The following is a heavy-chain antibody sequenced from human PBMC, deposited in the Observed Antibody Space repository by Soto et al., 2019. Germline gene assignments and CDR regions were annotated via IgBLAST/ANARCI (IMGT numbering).Heavy chain of an antibody. Sequence: PGESLKIYCKGSGYSFTSYWIGWVRQMPGKGLEWMGIIYPGDSDNRYSPSFQGQVTISDDKSISTAYLQWSSLKASDTAMYYCARRGVRYLTPTMVTDDAFDIWGQGTMVTVSS. J-gene: IGHJ3*02. CDR1: GYSFTSYW. CDR2: IYPGDSDN. CDR3: ARRGVRYLTPTMVTDDAFDI. D-gene: IGHD5-18*01. V-gene: IGHV5-51*01.